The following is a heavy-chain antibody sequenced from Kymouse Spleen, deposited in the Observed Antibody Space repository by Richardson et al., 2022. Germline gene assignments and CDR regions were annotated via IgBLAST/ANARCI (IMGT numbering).Heavy chain of an antibody. CDR1: GFTFSSYG. CDR3: ARDPPMVRGSMDV. CDR2: IWYDGSNK. J-gene: IGHJ6*02. Sequence: QVQLVESGGGVVQPGRSLRLSCAASGFTFSSYGMHWVRQAPGKGLEWVAVIWYDGSNKYYADSVKGRFTISRDNSKNTLYLQMNSLRAEDTAVYYCARDPPMVRGSMDVWGQGTTVTVSS. V-gene: IGHV3-33*01. D-gene: IGHD3-10*01.